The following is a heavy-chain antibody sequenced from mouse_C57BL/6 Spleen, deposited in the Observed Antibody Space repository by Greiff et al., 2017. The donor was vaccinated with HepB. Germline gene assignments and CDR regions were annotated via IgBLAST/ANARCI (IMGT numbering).Heavy chain of an antibody. CDR2: IDPSDSYT. D-gene: IGHD1-1*01. J-gene: IGHJ3*01. Sequence: QVQLQQPGAELVMPGASVKLSCKASGYTFTSYWMQWVKQRPGQGLEWIGEIDPSDSYTNYNQKFKGKSTLTVDTSSSTAYMQLSSLTSEDSAVYYCARTGYYGSSYAPWFAYWGQGTLVTVSA. CDR3: ARTGYYGSSYAPWFAY. V-gene: IGHV1-69*01. CDR1: GYTFTSYW.